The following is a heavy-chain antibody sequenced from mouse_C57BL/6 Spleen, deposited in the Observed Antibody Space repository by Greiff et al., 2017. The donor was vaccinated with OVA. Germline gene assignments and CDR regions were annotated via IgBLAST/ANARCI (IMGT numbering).Heavy chain of an antibody. Sequence: EVQLVESGGDLVKPGGSLKLSCAASGFTFSSYGMSWVRQTPDKRLEWVATISSGGSYTYYPDSVKGRSTISRDNAKNTLYLQMSSLKSEDTAMYYCARHRREGDWYFDVWGTGTTVTVSS. J-gene: IGHJ1*03. CDR3: ARHRREGDWYFDV. CDR2: ISSGGSYT. CDR1: GFTFSSYG. V-gene: IGHV5-6*01.